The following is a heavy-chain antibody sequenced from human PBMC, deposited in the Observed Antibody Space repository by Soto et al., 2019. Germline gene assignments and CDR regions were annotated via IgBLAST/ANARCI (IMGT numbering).Heavy chain of an antibody. V-gene: IGHV4-31*03. CDR3: ARGISSVSQFH. Sequence: PSETLSLTCTVSGGSISSGGYYWSWIRQHPGKGLEWIGYIYYSGSTYYNPSLKSRVTISVDTSKNQFSLKLSSVTAADTAVYYCARGISSVSQFHWGQGTLVTVSS. CDR1: GGSISSGGYY. J-gene: IGHJ4*02. CDR2: IYYSGST. D-gene: IGHD3-10*01.